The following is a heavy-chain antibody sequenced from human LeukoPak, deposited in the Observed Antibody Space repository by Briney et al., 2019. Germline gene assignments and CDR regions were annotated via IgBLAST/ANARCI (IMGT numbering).Heavy chain of an antibody. CDR3: VRGGPNKSGWTLDY. Sequence: GASVKVSCKVVAYDFTGYHIHWVRQAPGQGPEWMGWFNSDTGNTEYSQKFQGRVTIGRDTSANTAYMELNSLRPEDTAVFYCVRGGPNKSGWTLDYWGQGTLVTVSS. V-gene: IGHV1-3*01. D-gene: IGHD6-19*01. J-gene: IGHJ4*02. CDR1: AYDFTGYH. CDR2: FNSDTGNT.